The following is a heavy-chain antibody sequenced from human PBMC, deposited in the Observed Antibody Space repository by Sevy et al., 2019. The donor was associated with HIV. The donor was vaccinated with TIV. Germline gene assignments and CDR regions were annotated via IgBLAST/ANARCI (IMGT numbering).Heavy chain of an antibody. V-gene: IGHV3-23*01. CDR1: GFTFRRYC. Sequence: GGSLRLSCAASGFTFRRYCMSWVRQAPGKGLEWVSGISGSGGSTFYADSVKGRFTISTDKSKTTLYLRMNSLRADHTTVVYCAKDINIQYYSESSGYPYYFDYWGQGTLVTVSS. CDR2: ISGSGGST. CDR3: AKDINIQYYSESSGYPYYFDY. D-gene: IGHD3-22*01. J-gene: IGHJ4*02.